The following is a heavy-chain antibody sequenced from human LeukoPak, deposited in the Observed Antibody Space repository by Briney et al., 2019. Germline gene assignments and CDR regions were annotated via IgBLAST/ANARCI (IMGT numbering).Heavy chain of an antibody. CDR1: GFTFSSYA. J-gene: IGHJ4*02. Sequence: GGSLRLSCAASGFTFSSYAMSWVRQAPGKGLEYVSVISGSGGSTHYRDSVKGRFTISRDNSKNTPYLQMNSLRVEDTAVYYCGEDGNATITFDYWGQGTLVTVSS. CDR3: GEDGNATITFDY. V-gene: IGHV3-23*01. D-gene: IGHD1-20*01. CDR2: ISGSGGST.